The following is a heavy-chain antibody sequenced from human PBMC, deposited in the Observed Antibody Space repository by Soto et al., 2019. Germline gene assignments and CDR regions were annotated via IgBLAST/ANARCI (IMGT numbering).Heavy chain of an antibody. J-gene: IGHJ4*02. Sequence: EVQLVETGGGLIQPGGSLRLSCADSGFTVSSNYMSWVRQAPGKGLEWVSVIYSGGSTYYADSVKGRFTISRDNSKNTLYLQMNSLRAEDTAVYYCARDGFEGGSYHAYWGQGTLVTVSS. CDR3: ARDGFEGGSYHAY. CDR1: GFTVSSNY. CDR2: IYSGGST. V-gene: IGHV3-53*02. D-gene: IGHD1-26*01.